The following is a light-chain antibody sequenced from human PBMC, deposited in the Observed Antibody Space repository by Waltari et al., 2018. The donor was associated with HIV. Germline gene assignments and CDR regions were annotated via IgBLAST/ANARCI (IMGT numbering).Light chain of an antibody. CDR3: RQLYTYPLS. J-gene: IGKJ3*01. V-gene: IGKV1-9*01. Sequence: DIQLTQSPPFVSASLKDTVTITCRASQGISSTVAWYHQRPGKTPDLPIYDASTLQTGGPSRVSGSGSGRQFTLTITNLHPDDFGSYDCRQLYTYPLSCGAGTKV. CDR2: DAS. CDR1: QGISST.